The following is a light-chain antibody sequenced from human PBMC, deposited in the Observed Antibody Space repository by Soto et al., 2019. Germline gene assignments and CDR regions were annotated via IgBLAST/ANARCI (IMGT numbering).Light chain of an antibody. V-gene: IGLV4-69*01. CDR2: LNRDGSH. J-gene: IGLJ3*02. CDR1: SGHSSYA. Sequence: QPVLTQSPSASASLGASVKRTCTLSSGHSSYAIAWHQQQPEKGPRYLMKLNRDGSHSKGDGIPDRFSGSSSGAERYLTISSLQSEDEADYYCQTWGTGIQGVFGGGTKLTVL. CDR3: QTWGTGIQGV.